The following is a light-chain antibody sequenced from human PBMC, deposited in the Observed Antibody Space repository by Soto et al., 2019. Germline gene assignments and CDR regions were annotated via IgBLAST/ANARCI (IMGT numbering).Light chain of an antibody. Sequence: QSVLTQPPSVSGAPGQRVTISCTGTSSNIGAGYDVHWYQQLPGTAPKLLIYGNSNRPSGVPDRFSGSKSGTSASLAITDLRAEDEADYYCQSYDSSLSGSNWMFGGGTKLTVL. V-gene: IGLV1-40*01. CDR1: SSNIGAGYD. CDR2: GNS. CDR3: QSYDSSLSGSNWM. J-gene: IGLJ3*02.